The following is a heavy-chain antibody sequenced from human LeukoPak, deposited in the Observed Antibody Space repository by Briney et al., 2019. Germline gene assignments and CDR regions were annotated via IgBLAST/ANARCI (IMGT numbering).Heavy chain of an antibody. J-gene: IGHJ6*02. CDR1: GGSIRSDDYY. Sequence: PSQTLSLTCTGSGGSIRSDDYYWSWIRQPPGKGLEWIGYIFYTGNTHYNPSLQSRVTFSVDTSKNQFSLKLSSVTAADTAVYFCAIVVVVAATNYYYYATDVWGQGTTVTVSS. V-gene: IGHV4-30-4*01. CDR3: AIVVVVAATNYYYYATDV. D-gene: IGHD2-15*01. CDR2: IFYTGNT.